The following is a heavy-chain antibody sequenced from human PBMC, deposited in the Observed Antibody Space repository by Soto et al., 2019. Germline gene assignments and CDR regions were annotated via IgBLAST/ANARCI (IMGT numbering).Heavy chain of an antibody. V-gene: IGHV3-33*01. D-gene: IGHD1-1*01. CDR2: IRFDGSNI. J-gene: IGHJ4*02. CDR3: ARDGVGTTAFWGYLDV. Sequence: PGGSLRLSCAPSESIFRGYGMHWVRQAPGKGLEWVAIIRFDGSNINYADFVMGRFTISRDNSKNTLYLEMNSLRVEDTAVYHCARDGVGTTAFWGYLDVWGQGSLVSVSS. CDR1: ESIFRGYG.